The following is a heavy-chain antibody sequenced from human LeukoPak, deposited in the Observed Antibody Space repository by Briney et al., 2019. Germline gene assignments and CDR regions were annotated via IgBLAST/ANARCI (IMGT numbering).Heavy chain of an antibody. J-gene: IGHJ1*01. CDR1: GYTFSNYG. Sequence: GASVKVSCKASGYTFSNYGITWVRQAPGQGLEWMGWIIAYNGNINYAQKVQGRVTMTTDTSTSTAYMELRSLRSEDTAVYYCARGLGENSSGYEYFQHWGQGTLVTVSS. D-gene: IGHD6-19*01. CDR3: ARGLGENSSGYEYFQH. CDR2: IIAYNGNI. V-gene: IGHV1-18*01.